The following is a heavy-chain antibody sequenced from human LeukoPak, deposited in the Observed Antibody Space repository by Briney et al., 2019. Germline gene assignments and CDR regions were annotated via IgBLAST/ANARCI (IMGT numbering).Heavy chain of an antibody. CDR2: INPNSGGT. D-gene: IGHD2-2*01. CDR1: GYTFTDFY. CDR3: ARANALYCSSTSCLFDY. V-gene: IGHV1-2*02. Sequence: ASVKVSCKASGYTFTDFYIHWVRQAPGQGLEWMAWINPNSGGTYYAQNFHYRITLTRDTSINTAYMELSRLRPDDTAIHSCARANALYCSSTSCLFDYWGQGTLVTVSS. J-gene: IGHJ4*02.